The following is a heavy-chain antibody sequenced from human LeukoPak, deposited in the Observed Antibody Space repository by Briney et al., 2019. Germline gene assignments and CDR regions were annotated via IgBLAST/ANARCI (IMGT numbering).Heavy chain of an antibody. CDR2: IYYGGST. V-gene: IGHV4-39*07. CDR3: ARALTFPRFDY. J-gene: IGHJ4*02. CDR1: GDSISSTSNY. D-gene: IGHD2/OR15-2a*01. Sequence: PSETLSLTCTVSGDSISSTSNYWGWIRQPPGKGLEWIGSIYYGGSTYYNPSLKSRVTISVDTSKNQFSLNLNSVTVADTAVYYCARALTFPRFDYWGQGTLVTVSS.